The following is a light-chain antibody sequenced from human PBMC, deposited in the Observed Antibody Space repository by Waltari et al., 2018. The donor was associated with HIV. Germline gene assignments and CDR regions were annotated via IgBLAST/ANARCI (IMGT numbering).Light chain of an antibody. J-gene: IGKJ4*01. CDR3: QQYTSFPLT. V-gene: IGKV1-16*02. CDR2: GAS. CDR1: QDISNL. Sequence: DVQMTQSPSLLSASLRDRVIISCRASQDISNLLAWFQKRPGKAPKSLIYGASTLQTGVPSSKFSGTGSGTDFTLTITNLQPEDVATYYCQQYTSFPLTFGGGTTVEI.